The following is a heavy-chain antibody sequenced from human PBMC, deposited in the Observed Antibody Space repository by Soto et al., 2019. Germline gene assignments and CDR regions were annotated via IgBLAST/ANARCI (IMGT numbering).Heavy chain of an antibody. CDR1: GGSINSGGYY. CDR3: ARGRLWFGEVLNAFDI. V-gene: IGHV4-31*03. D-gene: IGHD3-10*01. Sequence: SETLSLTCTVSGGSINSGGYYWSWIRQHAGKGLEWIGYIYYSGSTYSNPSLKSRVTISVDTSKNQFSLKLSSVTAADTAVYYCARGRLWFGEVLNAFDIWGQGTMVTVSS. J-gene: IGHJ3*02. CDR2: IYYSGST.